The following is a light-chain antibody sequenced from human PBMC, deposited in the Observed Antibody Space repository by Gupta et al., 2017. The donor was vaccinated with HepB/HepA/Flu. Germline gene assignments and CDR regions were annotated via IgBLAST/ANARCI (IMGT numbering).Light chain of an antibody. Sequence: QSVLTQPPSASGTPGQEVTISCSGSSSDIGSYTVNWYQQLPGTAPKLLIYSDNQRPSGVPDRFSGSKSGTSASLAISGLQAEDEADYYCAAWDDSRNGYVFGTGTKVTVL. J-gene: IGLJ1*01. V-gene: IGLV1-44*01. CDR3: AAWDDSRNGYV. CDR1: SSDIGSYT. CDR2: SDN.